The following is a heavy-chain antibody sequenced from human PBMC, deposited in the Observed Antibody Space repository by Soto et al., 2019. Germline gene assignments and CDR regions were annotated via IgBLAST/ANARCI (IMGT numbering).Heavy chain of an antibody. CDR2: ISYDGNDK. V-gene: IGHV3-30*04. D-gene: IGHD2-21*02. CDR3: AKGCGIVVATANPDY. Sequence: QVQLVESGGGVVQPGRSLRLSCAASGFTFSSYAMHWVRQAPGKGLEWVAVISYDGNDKYFADSVKGRFTISRDNSKNTLYLQMNSLRAEDTAVYYCAKGCGIVVATANPDYWGQGSLVTVSS. J-gene: IGHJ4*02. CDR1: GFTFSSYA.